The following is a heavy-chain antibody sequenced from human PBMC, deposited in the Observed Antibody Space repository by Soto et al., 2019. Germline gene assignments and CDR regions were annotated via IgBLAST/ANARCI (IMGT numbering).Heavy chain of an antibody. CDR2: IGRSGART. J-gene: IGHJ6*02. CDR1: GFSFSDYS. CDR3: ARDRGYDFWSGYSGYYYYGMDV. Sequence: GGSLRLSCAASGFSFSDYSMNWVRQAPGKGLEWVASIGRSGARTYYADSVKGRFTISRDNSKNTLYLQMNSLRAEDTAVYYCARDRGYDFWSGYSGYYYYGMDVWGQGTTVTVSS. V-gene: IGHV3-23*01. D-gene: IGHD3-3*01.